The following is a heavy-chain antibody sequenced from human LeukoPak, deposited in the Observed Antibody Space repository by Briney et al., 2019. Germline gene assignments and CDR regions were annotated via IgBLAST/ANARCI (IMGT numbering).Heavy chain of an antibody. J-gene: IGHJ4*02. Sequence: SGPTLVNPPQTLTLTCTFSGFSLRTGGGGVGWIRQPPGKALEWLTLIYWNDDKRYSPSLKSRLTITKDTSKNQVVLTMTNMDPVDTATYYCAHSPMLAQQEGFFDYWGQGTLVTVS. CDR2: IYWNDDK. D-gene: IGHD6-13*01. V-gene: IGHV2-5*01. CDR3: AHSPMLAQQEGFFDY. CDR1: GFSLRTGGGG.